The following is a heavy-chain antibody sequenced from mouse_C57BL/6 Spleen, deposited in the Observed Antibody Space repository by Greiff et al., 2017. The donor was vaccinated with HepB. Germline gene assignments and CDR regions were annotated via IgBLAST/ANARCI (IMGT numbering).Heavy chain of an antibody. J-gene: IGHJ1*03. CDR2: IYPRSGNT. V-gene: IGHV1-81*01. CDR3: ARGEVTTGYFDV. Sequence: VQLQQSGAELARPGASVKLSCKASGYTFTSYGISWVKQRTGQGLEWIGEIYPRSGNTYYNEKFKGKATLTADKSSSTAYMELRSLTSEDSAVYFCARGEVTTGYFDVWGTGTTVTVSS. CDR1: GYTFTSYG. D-gene: IGHD2-2*01.